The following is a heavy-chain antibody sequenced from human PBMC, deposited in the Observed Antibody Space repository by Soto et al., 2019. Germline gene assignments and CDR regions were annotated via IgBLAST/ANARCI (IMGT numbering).Heavy chain of an antibody. Sequence: QVQLQQWGAGLLKPSETLSLTCAVYGGSFSGYYWSWIRQPPGKGLEWIGEINHSGSTNYNPSLKSRVTISVDTSKNQFSLKLSSVTAADTAVYYCARGRRMVVVPAALTYNWFDPWGQGTLVTVSS. CDR1: GGSFSGYY. CDR3: ARGRRMVVVPAALTYNWFDP. D-gene: IGHD2-2*01. CDR2: INHSGST. J-gene: IGHJ5*02. V-gene: IGHV4-34*01.